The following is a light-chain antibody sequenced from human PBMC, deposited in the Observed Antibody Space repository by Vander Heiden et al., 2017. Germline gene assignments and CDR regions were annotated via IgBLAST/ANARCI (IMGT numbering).Light chain of an antibody. Sequence: DIQMTQSPSSLSASVGDRVTITCRASQSISNYLNWCQQKPGKAPKLLIYAASSLQSGVPSRFSGSGSGTDFTLTISSLQPEDFATYYCQQSDSTPRTFGGGTKVEIK. CDR3: QQSDSTPRT. CDR1: QSISNY. V-gene: IGKV1-39*01. J-gene: IGKJ4*01. CDR2: AAS.